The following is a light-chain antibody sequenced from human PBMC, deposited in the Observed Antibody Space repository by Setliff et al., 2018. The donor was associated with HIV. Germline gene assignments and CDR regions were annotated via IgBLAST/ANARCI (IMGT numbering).Light chain of an antibody. CDR2: EVS. V-gene: IGLV2-14*03. Sequence: QSALAQPASVSGSPGQSITISCTGTRSDVGGYNSVSWYQQRPGKVPKVLIYEVSNRPSGVSNRFSGSKSGSTASLTISGLQADDEADYYCSSYTTTSTTVFGTGTKVTVL. CDR3: SSYTTTSTTV. CDR1: RSDVGGYNS. J-gene: IGLJ1*01.